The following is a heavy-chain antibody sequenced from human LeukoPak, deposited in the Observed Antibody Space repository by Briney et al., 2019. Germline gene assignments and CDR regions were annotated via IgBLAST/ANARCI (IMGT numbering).Heavy chain of an antibody. J-gene: IGHJ4*02. D-gene: IGHD5-24*01. Sequence: SETLSLTCTASGGSISTYYWSWIRQPPGKGLEWIGYIYYSGSTDYNPSLKSRVSISVDTSKNQFSLKLNSVSAADTAVYYCAREMGTAFDYWGQGSLVTVST. CDR3: AREMGTAFDY. V-gene: IGHV4-59*01. CDR1: GGSISTYY. CDR2: IYYSGST.